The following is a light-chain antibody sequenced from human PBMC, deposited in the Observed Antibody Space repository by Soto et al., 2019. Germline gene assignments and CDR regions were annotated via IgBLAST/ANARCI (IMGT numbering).Light chain of an antibody. CDR3: QQRTNWPPSIT. CDR1: QSVDTY. V-gene: IGKV3-11*01. J-gene: IGKJ5*01. Sequence: EIVLTQSPVTLSLSPGERATLSCRASQSVDTYLAWYQQKPGQAPRLLIYGASNRATGIPARFSGSGSGTDFSVTISSLDPEDFAVYYCQQRTNWPPSITFGQGTRLQI. CDR2: GAS.